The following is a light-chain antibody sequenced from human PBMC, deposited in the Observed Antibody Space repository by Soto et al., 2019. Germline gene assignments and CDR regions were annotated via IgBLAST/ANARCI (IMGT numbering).Light chain of an antibody. J-gene: IGKJ1*01. V-gene: IGKV3-15*01. CDR3: QHYNNWPPWT. CDR1: QSVSSN. Sequence: EIVMTHSPATLSVCPGERATLSCRASQSVSSNLAWYQQKPGQAPRLLIYGASTRATGIPARFSGSGSGTEFTLTISSLQSEDFAVYYCQHYNNWPPWTFGQGTKVDIK. CDR2: GAS.